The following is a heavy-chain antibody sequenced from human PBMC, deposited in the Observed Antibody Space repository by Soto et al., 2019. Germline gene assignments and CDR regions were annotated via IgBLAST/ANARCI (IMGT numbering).Heavy chain of an antibody. CDR1: GFTFSSYS. V-gene: IGHV3-48*01. J-gene: IGHJ4*02. CDR2: MSSSSSTI. D-gene: IGHD2-2*01. Sequence: EVQLVESGGGLVQTGGSLRLSCAASGFTFSSYSMNWVRQAPGKGLEWVSYMSSSSSTIYYADSVKGRFTISRDKAKNSLYLQMNSLRAEATAVYYCAREGYPFDYWGQGTLVTVSS. CDR3: AREGYPFDY.